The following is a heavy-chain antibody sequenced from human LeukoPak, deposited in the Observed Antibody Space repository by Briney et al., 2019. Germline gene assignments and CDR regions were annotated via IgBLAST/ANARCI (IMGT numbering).Heavy chain of an antibody. Sequence: GGSLRLSCTAFGFNLGDYAMSWVRQAPGKGREWVGSIRSKSYSGTTEYAASVKARFTVSRDDSKSVAYLQMNSLTTEDTGVYYCTRVIRLSGGRYYFDYWGQGTLVTVSS. D-gene: IGHD2-21*01. V-gene: IGHV3-49*04. J-gene: IGHJ4*02. CDR3: TRVIRLSGGRYYFDY. CDR2: IRSKSYSGTT. CDR1: GFNLGDYA.